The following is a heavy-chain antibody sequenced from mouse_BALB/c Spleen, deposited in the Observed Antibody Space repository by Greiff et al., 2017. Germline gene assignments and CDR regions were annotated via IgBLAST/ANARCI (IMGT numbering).Heavy chain of an antibody. J-gene: IGHJ2*01. CDR1: GFTFSSYA. V-gene: IGHV5-9-1*01. Sequence: EVMLVESGGGLVKPGGSLKLSCAASGFTFSSYAMSWVRQTPEKRLEWVATISSGGSYTYYPDSVKGRFTISRDNAKNTLYLQMSSLRSEDTAMYYCAEVRRGDWGQGTTLTVSS. D-gene: IGHD2-14*01. CDR2: ISSGGSYT. CDR3: AEVRRGD.